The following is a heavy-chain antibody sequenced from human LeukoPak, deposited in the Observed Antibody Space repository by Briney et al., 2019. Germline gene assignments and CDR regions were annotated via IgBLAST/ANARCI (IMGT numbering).Heavy chain of an antibody. CDR2: LQQDGGAT. V-gene: IGHV3-7*05. Sequence: PGGSLRLPCAASVSTLSTHWMTWVRQPPGKGLEWVASLQQDGGATHYVDSVKGRSTISRDNADNSLYLQMNSLRAEDTAVYYCARETRGTVGSYWGQGTLVTVSS. CDR3: ARETRGTVGSY. D-gene: IGHD1-26*01. CDR1: VSTLSTHW. J-gene: IGHJ4*02.